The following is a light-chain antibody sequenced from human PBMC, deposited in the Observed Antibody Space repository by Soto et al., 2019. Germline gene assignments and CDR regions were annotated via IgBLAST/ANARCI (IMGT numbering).Light chain of an antibody. CDR3: CSYAGSSTFYV. V-gene: IGLV2-23*02. J-gene: IGLJ1*01. CDR2: EVS. CDR1: SSDVGSYNL. Sequence: QSALTQPASVSGSPGQSITISCTGTSSDVGSYNLVSWYQQHPGKAPKLMIYEVSKRPSGVSNRFSGSKSGNTASLTISGLQAEGEADYYCCSYAGSSTFYVFGTGTKLTVL.